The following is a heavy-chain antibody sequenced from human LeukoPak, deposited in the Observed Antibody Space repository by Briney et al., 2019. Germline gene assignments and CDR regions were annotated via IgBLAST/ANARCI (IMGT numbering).Heavy chain of an antibody. CDR3: ARDPAANARDDAFDI. CDR1: GGTFSSYA. CDR2: IIPIFGTA. J-gene: IGHJ3*02. Sequence: GASVKVSCKASGGTFSSYAISWVRQAPGQGLEWMGGIIPIFGTANYAQKFQGRVTITADKSTSTAYMELSSLRSEDTAVYYCARDPAANARDDAFDIWGQGTMVTVSS. D-gene: IGHD2-2*01. V-gene: IGHV1-69*06.